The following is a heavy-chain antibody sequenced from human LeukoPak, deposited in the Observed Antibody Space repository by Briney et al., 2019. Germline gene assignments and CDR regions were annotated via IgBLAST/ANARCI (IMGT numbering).Heavy chain of an antibody. Sequence: SETLSLTCTVSGGSISTYYWNWIRQPPGKGLEWIGYIYHSGSTNYNPSLQSRVTISVDTSKNQFSLNLNSVTAADTAVYYCAKQLGYCSDGSCYFPYWGQGTLVTVSS. CDR2: IYHSGST. CDR3: AKQLGYCSDGSCYFPY. V-gene: IGHV4-59*01. J-gene: IGHJ4*02. D-gene: IGHD2-15*01. CDR1: GGSISTYY.